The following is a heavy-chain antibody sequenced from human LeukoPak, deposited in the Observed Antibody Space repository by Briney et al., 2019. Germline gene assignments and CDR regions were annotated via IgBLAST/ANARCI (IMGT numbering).Heavy chain of an antibody. CDR3: AREGYDLWSGPRYYFDY. D-gene: IGHD3-3*01. CDR2: ISGTTERT. CDR1: GFAFSSYG. V-gene: IGHV3-23*01. Sequence: PGGSLRLSCATSGFAFSSYGMSWVRQAPGKGLEWVSGISGTTERTFYADSVKGRFTISRDNSKNTLYLRMSSLRAEDTAVYYCAREGYDLWSGPRYYFDYWGQGTLVTVFS. J-gene: IGHJ4*02.